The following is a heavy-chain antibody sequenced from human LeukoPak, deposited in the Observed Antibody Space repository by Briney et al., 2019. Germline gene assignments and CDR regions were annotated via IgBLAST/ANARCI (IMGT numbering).Heavy chain of an antibody. D-gene: IGHD3-22*01. V-gene: IGHV3-53*05. CDR1: GFTVSSNY. Sequence: RTGGSLRLSCAASGFTVSSNYMSWVRQAPGKGLEWVSAISGSGGSTYYADSVKGRFTISRDNSKNTLYLQMNSLRAEDTAVYYCARGGYYDSSGYLYFDYWGQGTLVTVSS. CDR2: ISGSGGST. CDR3: ARGGYYDSSGYLYFDY. J-gene: IGHJ4*02.